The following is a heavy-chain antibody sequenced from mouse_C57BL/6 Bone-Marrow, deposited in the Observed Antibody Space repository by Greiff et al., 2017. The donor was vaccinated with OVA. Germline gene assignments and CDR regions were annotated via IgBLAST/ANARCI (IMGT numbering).Heavy chain of an antibody. Sequence: QVHVKQSGAELARPGASVKLSCKASGYTFTSYGISWVKQRTGQGLEWIGEIYPRSGNTYYNEKFKGKATLTADKSSSTAYMELRSLTSEDSAVYFCARDGHYYGSSFFAYWGQGTLVTVSA. J-gene: IGHJ3*01. CDR3: ARDGHYYGSSFFAY. CDR1: GYTFTSYG. D-gene: IGHD1-1*01. CDR2: IYPRSGNT. V-gene: IGHV1-81*01.